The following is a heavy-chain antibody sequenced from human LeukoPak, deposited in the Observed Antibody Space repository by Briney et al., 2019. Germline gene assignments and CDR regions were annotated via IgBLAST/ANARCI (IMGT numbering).Heavy chain of an antibody. CDR2: IYYSGST. CDR1: GGSISSYY. J-gene: IGHJ4*02. Sequence: SETLSLTCTVSGGSISSYYWSWIRQPPGKGLEWIGYIYYSGSTNYNPSLKSRVTISVDTSKNQFSLRLSSVTAADTAVYYCARGYGSGSYVDYWGQGTLVTVSS. CDR3: ARGYGSGSYVDY. V-gene: IGHV4-59*01. D-gene: IGHD3-10*01.